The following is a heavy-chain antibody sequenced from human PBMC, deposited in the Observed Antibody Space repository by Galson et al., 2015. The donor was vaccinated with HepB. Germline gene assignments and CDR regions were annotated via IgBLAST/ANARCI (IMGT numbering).Heavy chain of an antibody. Sequence: SVKVSCKASGDTFNIYTFTWVRQAPGQGLEWMGRIIPLLGLTTFAQKFLGRATIIADKSTRTVYLELNSPISEDTAMYYCARGYDHGDYRNEHWGQGTLVAVSS. CDR3: ARGYDHGDYRNEH. J-gene: IGHJ4*02. V-gene: IGHV1-69*02. D-gene: IGHD4-17*01. CDR1: GDTFNIYT. CDR2: IIPLLGLT.